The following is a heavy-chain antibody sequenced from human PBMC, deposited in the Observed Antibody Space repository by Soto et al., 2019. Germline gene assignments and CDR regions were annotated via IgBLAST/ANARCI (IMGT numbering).Heavy chain of an antibody. CDR3: AREKAVAGTTFDF. CDR2: IQSDGSST. Sequence: EMQLVESGGGSVQPGGSLRLSCAASGFSLSSYWMHWVRQVPGKGLVWVSRIQSDGSSTNYADSVKGRFTISKDTAKNTLYLQMDSLRVEDTAVYYCAREKAVAGTTFDFWGQGTLVTVSS. V-gene: IGHV3-74*01. J-gene: IGHJ4*02. D-gene: IGHD6-19*01. CDR1: GFSLSSYW.